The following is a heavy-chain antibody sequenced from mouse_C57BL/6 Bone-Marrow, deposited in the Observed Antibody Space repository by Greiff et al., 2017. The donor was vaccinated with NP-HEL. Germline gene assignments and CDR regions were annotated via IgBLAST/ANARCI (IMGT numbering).Heavy chain of an antibody. CDR3: RLYGSSSDFDV. J-gene: IGHJ1*03. CDR1: GFTFSDAW. V-gene: IGHV6-6*01. Sequence: EVKLVESGGGLVQPGGSMKLSCAASGFTFSDAWMDWVRQSPEKGLEWVAEIRNKANTHATYYAESVKGRFTISRDDSKSSVYLQMNSLRAEDTGIYYCRLYGSSSDFDVWGTGTTVTVSS. D-gene: IGHD1-1*01. CDR2: IRNKANTHAT.